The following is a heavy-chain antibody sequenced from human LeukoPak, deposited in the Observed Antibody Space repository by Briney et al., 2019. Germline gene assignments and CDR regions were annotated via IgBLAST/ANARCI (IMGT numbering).Heavy chain of an antibody. Sequence: SETLSLTCTVFHYSISSNCYWGWIRQPPGKGLGWIGSIYHSGSTYYNPSLKSRVTISVDTSKNQFSLKLTSVTAADTAVYYCARSSGYMSYWGQGTLVTVSS. CDR1: HYSISSNCY. CDR3: ARSSGYMSY. D-gene: IGHD3-22*01. CDR2: IYHSGST. V-gene: IGHV4-38-2*02. J-gene: IGHJ4*02.